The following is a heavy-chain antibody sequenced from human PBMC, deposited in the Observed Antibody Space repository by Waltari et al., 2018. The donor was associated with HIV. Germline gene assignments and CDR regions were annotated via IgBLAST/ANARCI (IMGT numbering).Heavy chain of an antibody. CDR1: GGSITSGSYY. D-gene: IGHD3-22*01. V-gene: IGHV4-39*01. Sequence: QLQLQESGPGLVKPSETLSLTCTVSGGSITSGSYYLGWLRQPPGKGLEWIGSSYYSGSTYYNPSLKSRVTISVDTSKNQFSLKLSSVTAADTAVYCCARHHSSGYLGFDYWGQGTLVTVSS. CDR3: ARHHSSGYLGFDY. J-gene: IGHJ4*02. CDR2: SYYSGST.